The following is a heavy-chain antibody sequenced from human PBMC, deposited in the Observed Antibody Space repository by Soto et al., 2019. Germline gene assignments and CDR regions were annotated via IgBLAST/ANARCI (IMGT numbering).Heavy chain of an antibody. Sequence: PGGSLRLSCAASGFTFSSYAMSWVRQAPGKGLEWVSAISGSGGSTYYADSVKGRFTISRDNSKNTLYLQMNSLRAEDTAVYYCAKGQLVVGEYSSSWSGEYYFDYWGQGTLVTVSS. CDR1: GFTFSSYA. J-gene: IGHJ4*02. CDR3: AKGQLVVGEYSSSWSGEYYFDY. CDR2: ISGSGGST. V-gene: IGHV3-23*01. D-gene: IGHD6-13*01.